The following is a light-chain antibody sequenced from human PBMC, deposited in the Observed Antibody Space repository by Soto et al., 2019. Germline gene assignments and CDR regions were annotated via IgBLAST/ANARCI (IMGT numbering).Light chain of an antibody. J-gene: IGKJ5*01. Sequence: DIQMTQSPSAMSASVGDRVTITCRASQGIHKYLAWFQQKPGKVPKRLIYGASSLQSGVPSRFSGSRSGTEFTLTISSLQPEDFATYYCLQHNFYPPTFGQGTRLE. CDR2: GAS. CDR3: LQHNFYPPT. V-gene: IGKV1-17*03. CDR1: QGIHKY.